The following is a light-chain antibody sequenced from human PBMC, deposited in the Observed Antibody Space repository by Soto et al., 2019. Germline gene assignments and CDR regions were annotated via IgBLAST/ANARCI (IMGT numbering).Light chain of an antibody. CDR1: QSVRSY. CDR2: DSS. V-gene: IGKV3-11*01. Sequence: EIVLTQFPATLALSRGDGATLSCRASQSVRSYLAWYQQKRGQAPRLLIYDSSNSATGIPARFSGSGSGTDFSLIISSLEPEDFAVYYCQQRSVWPLTFGGGTKVDIK. J-gene: IGKJ4*01. CDR3: QQRSVWPLT.